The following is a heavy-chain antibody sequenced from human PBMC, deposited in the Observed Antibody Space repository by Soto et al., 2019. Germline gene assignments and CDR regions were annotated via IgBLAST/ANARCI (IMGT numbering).Heavy chain of an antibody. Sequence: SETLSLTCTVSGGSINSFYWSWIRQSPGKGLEWMGYIFHTGSTNYNPSFRGRIFFSVDTQKRQLSLRLTSVTAADTALYSCARGMGQYGYYSDYWRQGTRVTVSS. J-gene: IGHJ4*02. CDR3: ARGMGQYGYYSDY. D-gene: IGHD5-18*01. V-gene: IGHV4-59*01. CDR1: GGSINSFY. CDR2: IFHTGST.